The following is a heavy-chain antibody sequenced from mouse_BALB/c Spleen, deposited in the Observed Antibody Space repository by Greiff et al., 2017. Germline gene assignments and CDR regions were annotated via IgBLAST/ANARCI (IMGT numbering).Heavy chain of an antibody. CDR1: GFTFSSYG. D-gene: IGHD1-1*01. CDR2: INSNGGST. CDR3: ARHLYGSSYFAY. Sequence: EVKLVESGGGLVQPGGSLKLSCAASGFTFSSYGMSWVRQTPDKRLELVATINSNGGSTYYPDSVKGRFTISRDNAKNTLYLQMSSLKSEDTAMYYCARHLYGSSYFAYWGQGTLVTVSA. J-gene: IGHJ3*01. V-gene: IGHV5-6-3*01.